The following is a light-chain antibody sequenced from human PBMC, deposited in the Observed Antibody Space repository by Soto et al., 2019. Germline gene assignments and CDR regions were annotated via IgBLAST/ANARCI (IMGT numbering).Light chain of an antibody. CDR2: LGS. J-gene: IGKJ1*01. CDR3: MQALQTPM. V-gene: IGKV2-28*01. CDR1: QSLLHSNGYNY. Sequence: DIVMTQSPLSLPVTPGEPASIPCRSSQSLLHSNGYNYLDWYLQKPGQSPQLLIYLGSNRASGVPDRFSGSGSGTDFTLKISRVEAEDVGVYYCMQALQTPMFGQGTKVDIK.